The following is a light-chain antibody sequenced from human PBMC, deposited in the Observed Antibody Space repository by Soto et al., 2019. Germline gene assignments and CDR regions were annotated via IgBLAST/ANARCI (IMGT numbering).Light chain of an antibody. Sequence: DIQMTQSASTLSGSVGDRVTITCQDSQTIRSWLAWYQQKPGKAPKLLIYKASTLKSGVPSRFSGSGSGTECTLTISSLQPDDVATYYCQHFNSYPWTLGQGTKVDIK. J-gene: IGKJ1*01. CDR3: QHFNSYPWT. V-gene: IGKV1-5*03. CDR1: QTIRSW. CDR2: KAS.